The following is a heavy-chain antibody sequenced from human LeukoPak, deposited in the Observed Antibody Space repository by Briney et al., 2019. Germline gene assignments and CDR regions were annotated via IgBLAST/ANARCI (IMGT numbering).Heavy chain of an antibody. CDR1: GGSISSGGYY. Sequence: SETLSLTCTVSGGSISSGGYYWSWIRQHPGKGLEWIGYIYYSGSTYYNPSLKSRVTISVDTSKNQFSLKLSSVTAADTAGYYRARGAARRGGAFDIWGQGTMVTVSS. CDR3: ARGAARRGGAFDI. V-gene: IGHV4-31*03. D-gene: IGHD3-10*01. J-gene: IGHJ3*02. CDR2: IYYSGST.